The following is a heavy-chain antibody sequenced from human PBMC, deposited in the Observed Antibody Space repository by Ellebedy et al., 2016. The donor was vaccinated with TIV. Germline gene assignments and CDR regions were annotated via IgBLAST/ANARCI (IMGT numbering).Heavy chain of an antibody. V-gene: IGHV1-46*01. CDR3: ARESNVIMSGLHRGALDI. D-gene: IGHD3-3*01. CDR2: IHPSGVYP. Sequence: ASVKVSCKASGDTLTNHYVHWVRQAPGQGPEWMGVIHPSGVYPDFAQKLQGRLTLTRDTSTSTVYMELTSLQSEDTAVYYCARESNVIMSGLHRGALDIWGEGTKVSVSS. CDR1: GDTLTNHY. J-gene: IGHJ3*02.